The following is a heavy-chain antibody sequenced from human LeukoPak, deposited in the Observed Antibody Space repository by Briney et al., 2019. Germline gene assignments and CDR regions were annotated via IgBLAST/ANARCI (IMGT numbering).Heavy chain of an antibody. V-gene: IGHV3-30*14. J-gene: IGHJ4*02. CDR2: ISYDASNK. CDR1: GYTFNAYA. D-gene: IGHD7-27*01. CDR3: ARDANWGSTDY. Sequence: HPGGCVRLSCAASGYTFNAYAMHWVRQAPGKGLEWVAVISYDASNKFYADSVKGRFTISRDNSKNTLYLQMNSLRDEDTAVYFCARDANWGSTDYWGQGTLVLVPS.